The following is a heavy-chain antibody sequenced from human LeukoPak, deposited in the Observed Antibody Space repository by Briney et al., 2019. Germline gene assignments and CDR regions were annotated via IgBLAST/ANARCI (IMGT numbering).Heavy chain of an antibody. V-gene: IGHV3-30*02. D-gene: IGHD5-24*01. CDR2: IRYDGSNK. CDR3: ARGWLQLIGYFQH. Sequence: PGGSLRLSCAASGFTFSSYGMHWVRQAPGKGLEWVAFIRYDGSNKYYADSVKGRFTISRDNSKNTLYLQMNSLRAEDTAVYYCARGWLQLIGYFQHWGQGTLVIVSS. J-gene: IGHJ1*01. CDR1: GFTFSSYG.